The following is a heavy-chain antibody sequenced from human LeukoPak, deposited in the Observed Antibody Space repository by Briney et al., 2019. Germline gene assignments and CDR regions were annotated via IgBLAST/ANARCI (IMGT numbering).Heavy chain of an antibody. CDR2: IYPGDSDT. CDR3: ARQRDIVVVPAALDAFDI. V-gene: IGHV5-51*01. J-gene: IGHJ3*02. Sequence: EESLKISCKGSGYSFTSYWIGWVRQMPGKGLEWMGIIYPGDSDTRYSPSFQGQVTISADKSISTAYLQWSSLKASDTAMYYCARQRDIVVVPAALDAFDIWGQGTMVTVSS. D-gene: IGHD2-2*01. CDR1: GYSFTSYW.